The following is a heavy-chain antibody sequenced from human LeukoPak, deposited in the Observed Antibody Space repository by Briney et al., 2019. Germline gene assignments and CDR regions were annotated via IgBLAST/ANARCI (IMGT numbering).Heavy chain of an antibody. J-gene: IGHJ4*02. CDR2: IWYDGSNE. V-gene: IGHV3-33*01. D-gene: IGHD2-15*01. CDR1: GFTFSNYG. CDR3: ARGNQNLAATLDY. Sequence: GRSLRLSCAASGFTFSNYGMHWVRQAPGKGLEWVAVIWYDGSNEYYADSVKGRFTISRDNSKDTLYLQMSSLRAEDTVVYYCARGNQNLAATLDYWGQGTLVTVSS.